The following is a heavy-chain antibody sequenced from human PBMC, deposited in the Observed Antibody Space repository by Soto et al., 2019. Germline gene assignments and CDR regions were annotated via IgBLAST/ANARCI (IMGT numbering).Heavy chain of an antibody. CDR1: GFTFTSYA. CDR3: ARSAHSGSYLFDY. CDR2: ISAYNGNT. V-gene: IGHV1-18*01. D-gene: IGHD1-26*01. J-gene: IGHJ4*02. Sequence: ASVNVSCKASGFTFTSYAFSWVRQAPGQGLEWMGWISAYNGNTNYAQKFRDRVTMTTDASTSTVYMELRSLRSDDTAVYYCARSAHSGSYLFDYWGQGTLVTVSS.